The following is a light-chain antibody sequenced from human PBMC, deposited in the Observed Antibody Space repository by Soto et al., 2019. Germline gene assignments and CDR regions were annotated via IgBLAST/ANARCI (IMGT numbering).Light chain of an antibody. V-gene: IGLV2-14*01. CDR1: SSDVGGYNY. CDR2: DVS. Sequence: QSVLTQPASVSGSPGQSITISCSGTSSDVGGYNYVSWYQQHPGKAPKLMIYDVSNRPSGVSNRFSGSKSGNTASLTISGLQAEDEADYYCSSSTSSSTLAFGTGTKLTVL. CDR3: SSSTSSSTLA. J-gene: IGLJ1*01.